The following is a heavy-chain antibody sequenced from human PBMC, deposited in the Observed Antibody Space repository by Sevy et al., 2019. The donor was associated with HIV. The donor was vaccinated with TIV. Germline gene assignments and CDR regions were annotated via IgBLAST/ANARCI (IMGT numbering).Heavy chain of an antibody. J-gene: IGHJ4*02. CDR3: ARECGATSGDSP. CDR2: ISYDGSNK. Sequence: GGSLRLSCAASGFTFSSYAMHWVRQAPGKGLEWVAVISYDGSNKYYADSVKGRFTISRDNSKNTLYLQMNSLRAEDTAVYYCARECGATSGDSPRGQGTLVTVSS. D-gene: IGHD1-26*01. V-gene: IGHV3-30-3*01. CDR1: GFTFSSYA.